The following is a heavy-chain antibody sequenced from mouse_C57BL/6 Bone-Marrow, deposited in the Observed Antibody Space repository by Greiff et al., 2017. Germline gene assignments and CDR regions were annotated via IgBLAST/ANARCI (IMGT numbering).Heavy chain of an antibody. CDR1: GYTFTSYG. D-gene: IGHD1-1*01. J-gene: IGHJ2*01. V-gene: IGHV1-81*01. Sequence: QVQLQQSGAELARPGASVKLSCKASGYTFTSYGISWVKQRTGPGLEWIGEIYPRSGNTYYNEKFKGKATLTADKSSSTAYMELRSLTSEDSAVYFCAREGYYYGSSYFDYWGQGTTLTVSS. CDR2: IYPRSGNT. CDR3: AREGYYYGSSYFDY.